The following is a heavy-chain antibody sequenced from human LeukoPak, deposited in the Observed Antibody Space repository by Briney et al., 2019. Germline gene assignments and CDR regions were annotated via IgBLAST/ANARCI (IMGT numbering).Heavy chain of an antibody. J-gene: IGHJ6*02. Sequence: PVASMKVSCKASGYIITEFSMYWVRQVPGKGLEWMGGLNREDGETIYAQQFQGRVIMTEDPATDTAYLELSSLRSEDTAIYYCATDTRTPEYYYYGMDVWGQGTTVTVSS. V-gene: IGHV1-24*01. D-gene: IGHD3-10*01. CDR2: LNREDGET. CDR3: ATDTRTPEYYYYGMDV. CDR1: GYIITEFS.